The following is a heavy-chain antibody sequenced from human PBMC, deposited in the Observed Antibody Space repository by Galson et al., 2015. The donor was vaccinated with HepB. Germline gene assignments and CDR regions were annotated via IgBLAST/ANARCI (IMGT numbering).Heavy chain of an antibody. CDR3: AGARRDGYPVDDY. CDR2: IIPIFGTA. Sequence: SVKVSCKASGGTFSSYAISWVRQAPGQGLEWMGGIIPIFGTANYAQKFQGRVTITADESTSTAYMELSSLRSEDTAVYYCAGARRDGYPVDDYWGQGTLVTVSS. D-gene: IGHD5-24*01. V-gene: IGHV1-69*13. J-gene: IGHJ4*02. CDR1: GGTFSSYA.